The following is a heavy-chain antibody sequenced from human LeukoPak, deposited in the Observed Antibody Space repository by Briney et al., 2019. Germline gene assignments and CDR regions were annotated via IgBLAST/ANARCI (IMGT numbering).Heavy chain of an antibody. J-gene: IGHJ4*02. V-gene: IGHV3-23*01. CDR1: GFTFSSYA. CDR3: ARAGDYGDYSTNYFDY. D-gene: IGHD4-17*01. CDR2: IRGSGAGT. Sequence: GGSLRLSCAASGFTFSSYAMNWVRQAPGKGLEWVSTIRGSGAGTYYADSVKGRFTISRDNSRNTLFLQMNSLRADEMAVYYCARAGDYGDYSTNYFDYWGQGTLVTVSS.